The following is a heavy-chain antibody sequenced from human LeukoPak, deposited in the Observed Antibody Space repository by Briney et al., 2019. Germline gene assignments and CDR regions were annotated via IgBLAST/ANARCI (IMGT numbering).Heavy chain of an antibody. CDR2: ISGSGGST. D-gene: IGHD1-7*01. Sequence: PGGSLRLSCAASGFTFSSYAMSWVRQAPGKGLEWVSAISGSGGSTYYADSVKGRFTISRDNSKNTLYLQMNSLRAEDTAVYYCARETFGTGTTSRAFDIWGQGTMVTVSS. J-gene: IGHJ3*02. CDR3: ARETFGTGTTSRAFDI. V-gene: IGHV3-23*01. CDR1: GFTFSSYA.